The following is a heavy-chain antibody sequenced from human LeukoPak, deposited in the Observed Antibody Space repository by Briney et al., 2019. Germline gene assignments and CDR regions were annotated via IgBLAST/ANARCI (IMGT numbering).Heavy chain of an antibody. D-gene: IGHD6-19*01. CDR1: GDSVSSNTAA. CDR2: TYYRSKWYN. V-gene: IGHV6-1*01. CDR3: ARLWGTLTYSSGWSGWFDP. J-gene: IGHJ5*02. Sequence: SQTLSLTCAISGDSVSSNTAAWNWIRQSPSRGLEWLGRTYYRSKWYNDYAVSVKSRITINPDTSKNQFSLQLNSVTPEDTAVYYCARLWGTLTYSSGWSGWFDPWGQGTLVTVSS.